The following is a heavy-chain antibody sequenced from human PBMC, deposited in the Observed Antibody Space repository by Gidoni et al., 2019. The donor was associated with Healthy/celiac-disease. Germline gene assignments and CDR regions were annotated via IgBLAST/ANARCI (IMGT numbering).Heavy chain of an antibody. CDR2: ISYDGSNK. CDR1: GFPFSRYP. V-gene: IGHV3-30*01. J-gene: IGHJ3*02. CDR3: ARDLTYYDSSGRDAFDI. D-gene: IGHD3-22*01. Sequence: QVHLVESGGGVVQPGRSLRLSCAASGFPFSRYPMHWVRQAPGKGLEWVAVISYDGSNKYYADSVKGRFTISRDNSKNTLYLQMNSLRAEDTAVYYCARDLTYYDSSGRDAFDIWGQGTMVTVSS.